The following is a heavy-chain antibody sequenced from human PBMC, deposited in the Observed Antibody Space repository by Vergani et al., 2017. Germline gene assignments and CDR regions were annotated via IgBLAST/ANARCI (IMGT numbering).Heavy chain of an antibody. J-gene: IGHJ2*01. CDR1: GGSFSGYY. CDR3: ARQSIAARPFDL. CDR2: SNHSGST. Sequence: QVQLQQWGAGLLKPSETLSLTCAVYGGSFSGYYWSWIRQPPGKGLTWIGESNHSGSTNYNPSLKSRGTISVDPSKDQFSLKLSSLTAAATAVYYCARQSIAARPFDLWGRGTLVTVSS. D-gene: IGHD6-6*01. V-gene: IGHV4-34*01.